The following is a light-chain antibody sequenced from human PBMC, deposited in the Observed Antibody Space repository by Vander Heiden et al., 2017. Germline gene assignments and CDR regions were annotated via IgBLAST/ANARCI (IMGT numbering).Light chain of an antibody. CDR3: HQEGGSAST. CDR1: QSVSSSY. CDR2: GAS. Sequence: ETVLTQSPGTLSLSPGERATLSCRASQSVSSSYLAWYQQKPGQAPRLLIYGASSSVTGIPDTFSGSGSGTAFTLTIIRLEPADFAVSYCHQEGGSASTFGQGTKVEIK. V-gene: IGKV3-20*01. J-gene: IGKJ1*01.